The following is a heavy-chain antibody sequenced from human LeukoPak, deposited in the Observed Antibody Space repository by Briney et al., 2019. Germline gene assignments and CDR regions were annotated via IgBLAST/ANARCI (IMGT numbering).Heavy chain of an antibody. Sequence: ASVKVSCKASGYTFTSYGISWVRQAPGQGLEWMGWISAYNGNTNYAQKLQSRVTMTTDTSTSTAYMELRSLRSDDTAVYYCARDIVATIAPKHDAFDIRGQGTMVTVSS. CDR1: GYTFTSYG. CDR2: ISAYNGNT. D-gene: IGHD5-12*01. CDR3: ARDIVATIAPKHDAFDI. V-gene: IGHV1-18*01. J-gene: IGHJ3*02.